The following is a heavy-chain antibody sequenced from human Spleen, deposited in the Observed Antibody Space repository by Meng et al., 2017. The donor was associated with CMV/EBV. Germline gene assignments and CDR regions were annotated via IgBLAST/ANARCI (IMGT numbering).Heavy chain of an antibody. Sequence: GGSLRLSCAASGFTFSGSGIHWVRQASGKGLEWLGHIRSKAYSYATAYAASVKGRFTISRDDSENTAYLQMNSLKTEDTAVYFCAREGPAAIVGGNSMRYYFYGLDVWGQGTTVTVSS. V-gene: IGHV3-73*01. CDR2: IRSKAYSYAT. D-gene: IGHD2-2*02. CDR3: AREGPAAIVGGNSMRYYFYGLDV. CDR1: GFTFSGSG. J-gene: IGHJ6*02.